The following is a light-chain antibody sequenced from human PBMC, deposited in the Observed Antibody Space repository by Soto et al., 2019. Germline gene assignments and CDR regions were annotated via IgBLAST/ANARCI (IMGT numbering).Light chain of an antibody. CDR2: DVS. Sequence: QSALTQPRSVSGSPGQSVTISCTGTSSDVGGYNYVSWYQQHPGKAPKLMIYDVSKRPSGVPDRFSGSKSGNTASLTISGLHAEDEADDYCCSYAGSYTAWVFGAGTKLTVL. V-gene: IGLV2-11*01. CDR1: SSDVGGYNY. J-gene: IGLJ3*02. CDR3: CSYAGSYTAWV.